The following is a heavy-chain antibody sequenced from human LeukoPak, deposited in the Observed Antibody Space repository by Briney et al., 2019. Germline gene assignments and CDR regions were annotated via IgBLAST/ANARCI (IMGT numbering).Heavy chain of an antibody. D-gene: IGHD3-10*01. J-gene: IGHJ4*02. CDR2: IKGDGSTT. CDR1: GFTLSSFW. CDR3: VRDVSYYRSGPHFHS. Sequence: GGSLRLSCAASGFTLSSFWMHWVRQGPGKGLLRVSGIKGDGSTTSYAESVRGRFTISRDNAKDTLYLQMNSLRAEDTAVYYCVRDVSYYRSGPHFHSWGQGTLVTVSS. V-gene: IGHV3-74*01.